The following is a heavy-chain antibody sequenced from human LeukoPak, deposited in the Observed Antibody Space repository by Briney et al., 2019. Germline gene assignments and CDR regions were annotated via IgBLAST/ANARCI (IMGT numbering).Heavy chain of an antibody. J-gene: IGHJ5*02. V-gene: IGHV1-46*01. CDR1: GYTFTNYY. Sequence: ASVKVSCKASGYTFTNYYVHWVRQAPGHGLEWMGIINPSGGSTSYAQKFQGRVTMTRDMSTSTVYTELSSLRSEDTAVYYCARVEAAAGTRWFDPWGQGTLVTVSS. D-gene: IGHD6-13*01. CDR2: INPSGGST. CDR3: ARVEAAAGTRWFDP.